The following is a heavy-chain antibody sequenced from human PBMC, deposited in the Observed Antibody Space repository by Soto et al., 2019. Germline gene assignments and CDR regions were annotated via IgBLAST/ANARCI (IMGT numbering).Heavy chain of an antibody. D-gene: IGHD4-17*01. CDR2: IYPGDSDT. V-gene: IGHV5-51*01. Sequence: GRTLKISCKGSGYSFTSYWIGWVRQMPGKGLEWMGIIYPGDSDTRYSPSFQGQVTISADKSISTAYLQWSSLTASDTAIYYCARQTTVTDTHFDYWGQGTLVTVSS. J-gene: IGHJ4*02. CDR3: ARQTTVTDTHFDY. CDR1: GYSFTSYW.